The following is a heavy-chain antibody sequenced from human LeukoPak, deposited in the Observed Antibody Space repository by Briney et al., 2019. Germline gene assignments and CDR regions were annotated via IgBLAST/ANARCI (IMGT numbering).Heavy chain of an antibody. V-gene: IGHV1-69*01. Sequence: GASVKVSCKASGGTFSSYAISWVRQAPGQGLEWMGGIIPIFGTANYAQKFQGRVTITADESTSTAYMELSSLRSEDTAVYYCARGDWGVVVPAAAAFDIWGQGTMVTVSS. CDR2: IIPIFGTA. CDR3: ARGDWGVVVPAAAAFDI. CDR1: GGTFSSYA. J-gene: IGHJ3*02. D-gene: IGHD2-2*01.